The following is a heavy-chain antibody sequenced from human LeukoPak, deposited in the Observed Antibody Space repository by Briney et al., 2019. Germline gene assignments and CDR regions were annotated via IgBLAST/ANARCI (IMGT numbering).Heavy chain of an antibody. CDR2: INPSGGST. CDR3: ARAVFGGDSWYYFDY. V-gene: IGHV1-46*01. D-gene: IGHD2-21*02. CDR1: GYTFTSYY. J-gene: IGHJ4*02. Sequence: EASVKVSCKASGYTFTSYYMDWVRQAPGQGLEWMGIINPSGGSTSYAQKFQGRVTMTRDTSTSTVYMELSSLRSEDTAVYYCARAVFGGDSWYYFDYWGREPWSPSPQ.